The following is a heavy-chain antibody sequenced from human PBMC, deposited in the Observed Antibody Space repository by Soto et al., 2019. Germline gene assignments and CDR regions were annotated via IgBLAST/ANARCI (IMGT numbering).Heavy chain of an antibody. CDR1: GYTFTSYG. CDR2: SSAYSGNT. V-gene: IGHV1-18*01. J-gene: IGHJ5*02. Sequence: QVQLVQSGAEVKKPGASVKVSCKASGYTFTSYGISWVRQAPGQGLEWMGWSSAYSGNTNYAQKLQGRVTMSTVTSTITAYRGLRSLRSGDTAVYYCARYKGAYCGGYCYSTWFDPWGQGTLVTVSS. D-gene: IGHD2-21*02. CDR3: ARYKGAYCGGYCYSTWFDP.